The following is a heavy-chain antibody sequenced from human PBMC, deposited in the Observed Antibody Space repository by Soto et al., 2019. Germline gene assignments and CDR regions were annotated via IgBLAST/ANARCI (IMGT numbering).Heavy chain of an antibody. J-gene: IGHJ4*02. CDR2: MSGSGDDA. CDR1: GFTFSNYG. D-gene: IGHD3-3*01. CDR3: AKKVTIYAVDPADY. Sequence: PGGSLRLSCAASGFTFSNYGMSWVRQAPGKGLEWVSVMSGSGDDAYYADSVEGRFTISRDNSKNTLYLQMNSLRAEDTAVYFCAKKVTIYAVDPADYWGQGTQVTVSS. V-gene: IGHV3-23*01.